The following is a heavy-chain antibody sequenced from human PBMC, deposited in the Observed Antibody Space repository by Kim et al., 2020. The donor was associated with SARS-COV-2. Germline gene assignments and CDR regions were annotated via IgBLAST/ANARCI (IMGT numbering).Heavy chain of an antibody. J-gene: IGHJ4*02. CDR3: ATARMTTVTRHDPDY. D-gene: IGHD4-17*01. V-gene: IGHV3-48*02. Sequence: SEKGRLTISRDNDKNSLYLQMNSLGEEDTAGYYCATARMTTVTRHDPDYWGQGTLVTVSS.